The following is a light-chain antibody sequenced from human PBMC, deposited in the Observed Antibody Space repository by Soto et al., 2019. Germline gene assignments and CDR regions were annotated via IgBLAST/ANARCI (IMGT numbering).Light chain of an antibody. J-gene: IGLJ1*01. CDR2: EVN. CDR1: SSDVGRYNR. V-gene: IGLV2-18*01. CDR3: SFYTSSVTFV. Sequence: QSVLTQPPSVSGSPGQSVTISCTGTSSDVGRYNRVSWYQQPPGTAPKLIIYEVNNRPSGVPDRFSGSKSGNTASLTISGLQAEDAADYYCSFYTSSVTFVFGSGTKVTVL.